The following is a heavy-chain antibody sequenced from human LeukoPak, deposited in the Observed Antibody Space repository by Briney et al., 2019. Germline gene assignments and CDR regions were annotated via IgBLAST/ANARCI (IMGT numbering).Heavy chain of an antibody. D-gene: IGHD1-26*01. CDR1: GGSFGGYY. J-gene: IGHJ5*02. CDR2: INHSGST. CDR3: AKSKPLSLVGARWFDP. Sequence: SETLSLTCAVYGGSFGGYYWSWIRQPPGKGLEWIGEINHSGSTNYNPSLKSRVTISVDTSKNQFSLKLSSVTAADTAVYYCAKSKPLSLVGARWFDPWGQGTLVTVSS. V-gene: IGHV4-34*01.